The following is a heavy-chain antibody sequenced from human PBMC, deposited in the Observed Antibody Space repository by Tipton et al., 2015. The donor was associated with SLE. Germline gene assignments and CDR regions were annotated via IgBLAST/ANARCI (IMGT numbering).Heavy chain of an antibody. J-gene: IGHJ1*01. CDR3: AEEPRSLAY. V-gene: IGHV3-7*01. CDR2: LSLDGSQT. Sequence: SLRLSCVVSGFTFSNFWMTWVRQAPGKGLAWLAALSLDGSQTYYVDSVKGRFTISRDNAKNSLYLQLNSLRAEDTAVYYCAEEPRSLAYWGQGTLVTVSS. CDR1: GFTFSNFW.